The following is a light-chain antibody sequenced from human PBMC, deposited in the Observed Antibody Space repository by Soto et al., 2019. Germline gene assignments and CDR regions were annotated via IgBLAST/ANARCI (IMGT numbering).Light chain of an antibody. CDR3: QPYGSSPWT. Sequence: EIVLTQSPGTMSLSPGERCTRSGMASQSVSSSYLAWYQQKPGQAPRLLIYGAYSRATGITDRFSGSGSGTDFTITISRLEPEDFAVYYCQPYGSSPWTVGPVTQVEIK. J-gene: IGKJ1*01. CDR2: GAY. CDR1: QSVSSSY. V-gene: IGKV3-20*01.